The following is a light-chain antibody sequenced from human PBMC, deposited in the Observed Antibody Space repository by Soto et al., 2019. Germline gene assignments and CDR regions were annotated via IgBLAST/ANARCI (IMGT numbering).Light chain of an antibody. J-gene: IGKJ1*01. Sequence: DILITQSPDSLAVSXCXGAXVXXXSSRGXXFTSDNKNYLAWYQQKSGQPPRLLIYWASTRESGVPDRFSGRGSGTDFSLTISSLEAEDVAVYYCQQHYTTPRTFGQGTKVDIK. V-gene: IGKV4-1*01. CDR3: QQHYTTPRT. CDR1: RGXXFTSDNKNY. CDR2: WAS.